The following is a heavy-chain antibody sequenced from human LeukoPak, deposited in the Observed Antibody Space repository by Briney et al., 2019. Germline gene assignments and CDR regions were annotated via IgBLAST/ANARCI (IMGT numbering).Heavy chain of an antibody. J-gene: IGHJ6*02. Sequence: SETLSLTCTVSGGSISSYYWSWIRQSPSKGLEGIGYIYDSVSTRYNPSLKSRVSISADTSRNQFSLKLSSVTAADTAVYYCAKQGSTSYYYGMDVWGQGTTVTVPS. D-gene: IGHD5/OR15-5a*01. CDR1: GGSISSYY. CDR3: AKQGSTSYYYGMDV. CDR2: IYDSVST. V-gene: IGHV4-59*03.